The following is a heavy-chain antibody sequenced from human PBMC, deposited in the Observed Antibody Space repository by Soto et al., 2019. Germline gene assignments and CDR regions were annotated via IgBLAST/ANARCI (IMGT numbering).Heavy chain of an antibody. D-gene: IGHD2-2*01. CDR3: AKAIDIVLVPAAIAY. CDR2: ISYDGSNK. J-gene: IGHJ4*02. CDR1: GFTFSSYG. Sequence: GGSLRLSCAASGFTFSSYGMHWVRQAPGKGLEWVAVISYDGSNKYYADSVKGRFTISRDNSKNTLYLQMNSLRAEDTAVYYCAKAIDIVLVPAAIAYWGQGTLVTVSS. V-gene: IGHV3-30*18.